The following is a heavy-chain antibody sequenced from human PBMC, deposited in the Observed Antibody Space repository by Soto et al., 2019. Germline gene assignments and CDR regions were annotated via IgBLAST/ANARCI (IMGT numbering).Heavy chain of an antibody. CDR2: IWYDGSNK. CDR1: GFTCSSYG. CDR3: ASKYCSGGSCNDAFDI. Sequence: GGSLRLSCAASGFTCSSYGMHWVRQAPGKGLEWVAVIWYDGSNKYYADSVKGRFTISRDNSKNTLYLQMNSLRAEDTAVYYCASKYCSGGSCNDAFDIWGQETMVTVSS. J-gene: IGHJ3*02. D-gene: IGHD2-15*01. V-gene: IGHV3-33*01.